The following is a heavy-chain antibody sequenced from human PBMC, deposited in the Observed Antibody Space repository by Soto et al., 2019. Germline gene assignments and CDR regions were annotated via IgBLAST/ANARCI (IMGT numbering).Heavy chain of an antibody. D-gene: IGHD6-19*01. CDR2: ISHDGNNA. CDR1: GFIFRSYG. Sequence: QVQLVESGGXVVQPGKSLRLSCAATGFIFRSYGVHWVRQAPGKGLEWVELISHDGNNAYYADAVKGRFTISRDNAKNTLSLQMNSLRAEDTAVYYCAKQGIEVAGTDYFDYWGQGALVTVAS. CDR3: AKQGIEVAGTDYFDY. J-gene: IGHJ4*02. V-gene: IGHV3-30*18.